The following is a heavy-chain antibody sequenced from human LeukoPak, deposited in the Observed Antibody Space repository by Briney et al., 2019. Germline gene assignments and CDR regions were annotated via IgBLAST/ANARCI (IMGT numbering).Heavy chain of an antibody. D-gene: IGHD3-10*01. CDR2: ISGSGGST. J-gene: IGHJ4*02. Sequence: GGSLRLSCAASGFTFSSYAMSWVRQAPGKGLEWVSAISGSGGSTYYADSVKGRFTISRDNSKNTLYLQMNGLRAEDTAVYYCAKGLSGSGSPSGVYWGQGTLVTVSS. V-gene: IGHV3-23*01. CDR1: GFTFSSYA. CDR3: AKGLSGSGSPSGVY.